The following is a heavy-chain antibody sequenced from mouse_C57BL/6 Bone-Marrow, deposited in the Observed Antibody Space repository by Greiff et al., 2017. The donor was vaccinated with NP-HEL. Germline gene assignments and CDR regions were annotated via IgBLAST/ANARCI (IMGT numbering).Heavy chain of an antibody. CDR2: IRSKSNNYAT. CDR3: VRHDSYYYWYFDV. CDR1: GFSFNTYA. J-gene: IGHJ1*03. Sequence: EVKLLESGGGLVQPKGSLKLSCAASGFSFNTYAMNWVRQAPGKGLEWVARIRSKSNNYATYYAVSVKDRFTISRDDSKSIHYLQMNNLKTEDTAMYYCVRHDSYYYWYFDVWGTGTTVTVSS. D-gene: IGHD2-12*01. V-gene: IGHV10-1*01.